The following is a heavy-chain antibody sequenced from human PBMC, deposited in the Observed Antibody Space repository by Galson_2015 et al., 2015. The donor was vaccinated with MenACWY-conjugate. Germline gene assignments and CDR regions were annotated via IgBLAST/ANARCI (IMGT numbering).Heavy chain of an antibody. CDR3: ARGDHRYCSRTNCPFDN. J-gene: IGHJ4*02. V-gene: IGHV3-49*03. Sequence: SLRLSCAASGFTFGDYLMSWFRQAPGKGLEWVSLIRSKAYGGAPEYAESVKGRFTISRDDSQSIAYLQMNSLKTEDTAVYYCARGDHRYCSRTNCPFDNWGRGTLVTVSS. CDR1: GFTFGDYL. D-gene: IGHD2-2*01. CDR2: IRSKAYGGAP.